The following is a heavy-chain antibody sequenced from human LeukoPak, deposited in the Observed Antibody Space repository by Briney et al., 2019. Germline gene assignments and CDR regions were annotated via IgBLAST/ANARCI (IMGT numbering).Heavy chain of an antibody. CDR3: ARLSGNPSQAGAFDI. CDR1: GGSFSGYY. CDR2: INHSGST. Sequence: PSETLSLTCAVYGGSFSGYYWSWIRQPPGKGLEWIGEINHSGSTNYNPSLKSRVTISVDTSKNQFSLKLSSVTAADTAVYYCARLSGNPSQAGAFDIWGQGTVVTVSS. J-gene: IGHJ3*02. V-gene: IGHV4-34*01. D-gene: IGHD1-26*01.